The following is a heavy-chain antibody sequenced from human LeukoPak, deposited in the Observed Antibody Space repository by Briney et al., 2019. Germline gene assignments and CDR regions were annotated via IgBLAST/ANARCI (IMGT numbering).Heavy chain of an antibody. CDR3: ARDLMGTMVRRGFDP. V-gene: IGHV4-30-4*08. CDR1: GGSISSGDYY. D-gene: IGHD3-10*01. CDR2: IYYSGST. J-gene: IGHJ5*02. Sequence: TLSLTCTVSGGSISSGDYYWSWIRQPPGKGLEWIGYIYYSGSTYYNPSLKSRVTISVDTSKNQFSLKLSSVTAADTAVYYCARDLMGTMVRRGFDPWGQGTLVTVSS.